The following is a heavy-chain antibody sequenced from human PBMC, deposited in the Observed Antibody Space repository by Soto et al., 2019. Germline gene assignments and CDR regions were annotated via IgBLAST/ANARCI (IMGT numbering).Heavy chain of an antibody. V-gene: IGHV1-2*04. J-gene: IGHJ5*02. D-gene: IGHD2-2*01. CDR3: ARGGDIVVVPAALGLGWFDP. Sequence: ASVKVSCKASGYTFTGYYMHWVRQAPGQGLEWMGWINPNSGGTNYAQKFKGWVTMTRDTSISTAYMELSRLRSDDTAVYYCARGGDIVVVPAALGLGWFDPWGQGTLVTVSS. CDR2: INPNSGGT. CDR1: GYTFTGYY.